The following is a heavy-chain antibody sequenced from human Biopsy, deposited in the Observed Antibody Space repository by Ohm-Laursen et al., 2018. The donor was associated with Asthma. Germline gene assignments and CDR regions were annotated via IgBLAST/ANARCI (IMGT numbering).Heavy chain of an antibody. V-gene: IGHV1-69*13. CDR3: ARGYSGTDRIVYYYSGMEV. CDR1: GYTFTSYG. D-gene: IGHD5-12*01. Sequence: SVKVSCEASGYTFTSYGISWVRQAPGQGLEWMGGLIPVLGTADYAPMFEGRVTITADESTSTAYLELTSLRFEDTAVYYCARGYSGTDRIVYYYSGMEVWGQGTTVTVSS. CDR2: LIPVLGTA. J-gene: IGHJ6*02.